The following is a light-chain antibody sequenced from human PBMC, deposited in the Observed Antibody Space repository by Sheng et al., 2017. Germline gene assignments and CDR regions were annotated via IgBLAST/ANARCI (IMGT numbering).Light chain of an antibody. V-gene: IGKV1-9*01. CDR1: QSISNY. CDR2: AAS. J-gene: IGKJ2*01. CDR3: QEVNTYPYS. Sequence: DIPLTQSPSFLSASVGDRVTITCRASQSISNYLAWYQQKPGEAPNLLIYAASTLHSGVPSRFSGSRSGTEFTLTISSLQPEDFATYYCQEVNTYPYSFGRGTKLQI.